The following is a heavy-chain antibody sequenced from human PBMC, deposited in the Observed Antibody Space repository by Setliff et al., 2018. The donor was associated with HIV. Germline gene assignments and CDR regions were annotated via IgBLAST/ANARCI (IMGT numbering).Heavy chain of an antibody. CDR1: GFTFSSYA. Sequence: PGGSLRLSCAASGFTFSSYAMSWVRQAPGKGLEWVSVISGSGDSTFYADSLKGRFTISRDNSKNTLYLQMNSLRAEDTAVYYCAKTLPTLYPPHDYYFAMDVWGQGTTVTVS. J-gene: IGHJ6*02. CDR2: ISGSGDST. D-gene: IGHD2-15*01. CDR3: AKTLPTLYPPHDYYFAMDV. V-gene: IGHV3-23*01.